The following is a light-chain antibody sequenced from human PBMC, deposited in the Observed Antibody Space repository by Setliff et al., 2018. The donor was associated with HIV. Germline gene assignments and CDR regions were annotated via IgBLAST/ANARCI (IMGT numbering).Light chain of an antibody. Sequence: QSALAQPASVSGSPGQSITMSCTGTSSDVGGYNYVSWYQQHPGKAPNLIIYEVSNRPSGVSNRFSGSKSGNTASLTISGLQAEDEADYYCSSYTSIYTYVFGTGTKVTVL. CDR1: SSDVGGYNY. J-gene: IGLJ1*01. CDR3: SSYTSIYTYV. V-gene: IGLV2-14*01. CDR2: EVS.